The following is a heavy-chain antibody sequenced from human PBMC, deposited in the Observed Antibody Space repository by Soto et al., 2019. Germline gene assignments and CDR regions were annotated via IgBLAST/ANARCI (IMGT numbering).Heavy chain of an antibody. Sequence: QVQLVESGGGLVKPGGSLRLSCAASRFTFSDYSMSWVRQAPGRGPEWVAYISTSGSATFYAYSVKGRLTITRDNTMSSLYLQLNSLRVEDAALYYCVREGPRQGTYLFDYWGQGTPVTVSP. J-gene: IGHJ4*02. CDR1: RFTFSDYS. CDR3: VREGPRQGTYLFDY. CDR2: ISTSGSAT. D-gene: IGHD3-10*01. V-gene: IGHV3-11*01.